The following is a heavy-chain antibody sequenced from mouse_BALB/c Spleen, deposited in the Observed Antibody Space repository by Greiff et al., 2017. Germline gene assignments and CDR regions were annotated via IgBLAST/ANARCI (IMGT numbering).Heavy chain of an antibody. V-gene: IGHV1-14*01. J-gene: IGHJ4*01. CDR3: ASPAYYGNYYAMDY. CDR1: GYTFTSYV. Sequence: VQLQQSGPELVKPGASVKMSCKASGYTFTSYVMHWVKQKPGQGLEWIGYINPYNDGTKYNEKFKGKATLTSDKSSSTAYMELSSLTSEDSAVYYRASPAYYGNYYAMDYWGQGTSVTVSS. D-gene: IGHD2-10*01. CDR2: INPYNDGT.